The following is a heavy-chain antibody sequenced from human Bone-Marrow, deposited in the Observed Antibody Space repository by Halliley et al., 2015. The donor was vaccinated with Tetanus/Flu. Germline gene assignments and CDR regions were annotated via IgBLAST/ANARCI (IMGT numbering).Heavy chain of an antibody. CDR1: GFSFTSCA. CDR3: AFAMFRGSGGMDV. D-gene: IGHD3-10*01. Sequence: SLRLSCAASGFSFTSCAMHWVRQAPDKGLQWVALISYDEGNKYYADSVKGRFTISRDISKNTLYLQMNSLRAEDTAVYYCAFAMFRGSGGMDVWGQGTTVTVSS. J-gene: IGHJ6*02. V-gene: IGHV3-30*03. CDR2: ISYDEGNK.